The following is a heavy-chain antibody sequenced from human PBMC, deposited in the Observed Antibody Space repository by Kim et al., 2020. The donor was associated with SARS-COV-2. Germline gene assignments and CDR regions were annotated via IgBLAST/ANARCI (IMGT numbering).Heavy chain of an antibody. CDR1: GFTFSSYS. V-gene: IGHV3-21*01. CDR2: ISSSSSYI. Sequence: GGSLRLSCAASGFTFSSYSMNWVRQAPGKGLEWVSSISSSSSYIYYADSVKGRFTISRDNAKNSLYLQMNSLRAEDTAVYYCARGSIAAAGTPHYWGQGTLVTVSS. J-gene: IGHJ4*02. CDR3: ARGSIAAAGTPHY. D-gene: IGHD6-13*01.